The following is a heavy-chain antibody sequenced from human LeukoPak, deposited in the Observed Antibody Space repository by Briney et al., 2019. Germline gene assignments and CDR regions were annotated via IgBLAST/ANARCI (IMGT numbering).Heavy chain of an antibody. D-gene: IGHD3-3*01. J-gene: IGHJ4*02. CDR3: AKDRNFWSGFSFDY. CDR1: GFTFSSYA. V-gene: IGHV3-23*01. CDR2: ISGSGGST. Sequence: GRYLRLSGAASGFTFSSYAMSLVRQAPGKGLEWVSAISGSGGSTYYADSVKGRFTISRDNSKNTLYLQMNSLRAEDTAVYYCAKDRNFWSGFSFDYWGQGTLVTVSS.